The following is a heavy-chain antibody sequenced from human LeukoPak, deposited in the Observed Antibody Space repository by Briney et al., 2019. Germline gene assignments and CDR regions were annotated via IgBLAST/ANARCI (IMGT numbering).Heavy chain of an antibody. CDR2: IYYSGST. CDR1: GGSISSGSYY. Sequence: PSETLSLTCTVSGGSISSGSYYWSWIRQHPGKGLEWIGYIYYSGSTYYNPSLKSRVTISVDTSKNQFSLKLSSVTAADTAVYYCATNYDFWSGYPRHWGQGTLVTVSS. V-gene: IGHV4-31*03. J-gene: IGHJ4*02. D-gene: IGHD3-3*01. CDR3: ATNYDFWSGYPRH.